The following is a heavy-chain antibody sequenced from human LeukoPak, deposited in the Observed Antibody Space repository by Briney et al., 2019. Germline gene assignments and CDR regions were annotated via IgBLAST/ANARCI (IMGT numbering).Heavy chain of an antibody. CDR1: GYTFTFYY. V-gene: IGHV1-2*02. CDR2: INPNSGGT. CDR3: ARVDGGYDYLDY. J-gene: IGHJ4*02. Sequence: ASVKVSSKASGYTFTFYYMHWVRQAPGQGLEWMGWINPNSGGTNYAQKFQGRVTMTSGTSISTAYMELSRLRSDDTAVYYCARVDGGYDYLDYWGQGTLVTVS. D-gene: IGHD5-12*01.